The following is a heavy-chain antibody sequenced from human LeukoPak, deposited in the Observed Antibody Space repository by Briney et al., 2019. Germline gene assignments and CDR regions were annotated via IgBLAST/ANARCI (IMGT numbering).Heavy chain of an antibody. CDR3: ATAYSSYSADILSDDGY. CDR2: ISVSGGST. V-gene: IGHV3-23*01. D-gene: IGHD3-9*01. J-gene: IGHJ4*02. Sequence: GGSLRLSCAATGSTFSSCAMTWGRQAPGKGLEWVSTISVSGGSTYYADSVKGRFTISRDNSKNTLYLQMNSLRAEDTAVYYCATAYSSYSADILSDDGYCGQGILVTVSS. CDR1: GSTFSSCA.